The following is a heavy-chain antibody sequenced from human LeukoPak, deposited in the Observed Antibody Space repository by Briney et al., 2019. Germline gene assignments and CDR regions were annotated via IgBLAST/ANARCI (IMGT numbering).Heavy chain of an antibody. J-gene: IGHJ3*02. Sequence: GGSLRLSCAASGFTFSSYAMHWVRQAPGKGLEWVAVISYDGSNKYYADSVKGRFTISRDNSKNTLYLQMNSLRSVDTAVYYCARVYGSGSPDAFDIWGQGTMVTVSS. CDR1: GFTFSSYA. V-gene: IGHV3-30*01. D-gene: IGHD3-10*01. CDR3: ARVYGSGSPDAFDI. CDR2: ISYDGSNK.